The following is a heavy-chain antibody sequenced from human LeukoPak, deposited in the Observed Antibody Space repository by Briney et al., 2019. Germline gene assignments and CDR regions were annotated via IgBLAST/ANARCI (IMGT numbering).Heavy chain of an antibody. Sequence: GGSLRLSCAASGFTFSSYGMSWVRQAPGKGLEWVSAISGSGGSTYYADSVKGRFTISRDNSKNTLYLQMNSLRAEDTAVYYCAKEWFYDSSGYYPSLAFDIWGQGTMVTVSS. V-gene: IGHV3-23*01. CDR1: GFTFSSYG. J-gene: IGHJ3*02. CDR3: AKEWFYDSSGYYPSLAFDI. D-gene: IGHD3-22*01. CDR2: ISGSGGST.